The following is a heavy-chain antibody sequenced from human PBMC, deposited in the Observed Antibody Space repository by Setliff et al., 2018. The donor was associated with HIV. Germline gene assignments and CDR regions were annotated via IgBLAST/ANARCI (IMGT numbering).Heavy chain of an antibody. CDR1: GFLFSRYA. D-gene: IGHD3-3*01. CDR3: AKDKYSSRRITIFGGSVPLDY. Sequence: GGSLRLSCATSGFLFSRYAMSWVRQAPGKGLEWVSTISGGGGSTYDAESVKGRFTISRDNSKSILYLQMNSLRTEDTAIYYCAKDKYSSRRITIFGGSVPLDYWGQGTLVTVSS. V-gene: IGHV3-23*01. CDR2: ISGGGGST. J-gene: IGHJ4*02.